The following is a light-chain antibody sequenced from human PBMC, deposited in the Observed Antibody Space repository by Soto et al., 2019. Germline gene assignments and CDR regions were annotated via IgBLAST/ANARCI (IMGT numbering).Light chain of an antibody. CDR1: QNIGAW. CDR3: QQYNSYSHVYT. Sequence: DIQMTQSPSTLSASVGDRVTITCRASQNIGAWLAWYQQKPGQGPKLLIYRASNLESGVPSRFSGSGSGTQFTFAISSLQPDDFATYYCQQYNSYSHVYTFGPGTRLEIK. V-gene: IGKV1-5*03. CDR2: RAS. J-gene: IGKJ2*01.